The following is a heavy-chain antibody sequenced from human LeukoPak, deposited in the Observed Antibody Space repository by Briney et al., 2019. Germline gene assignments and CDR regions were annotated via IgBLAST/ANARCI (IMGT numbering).Heavy chain of an antibody. D-gene: IGHD5-12*01. CDR2: ISSSSSYI. Sequence: KAGGSLRLSCAASGFTFSSYSMNWVRQAPGKGLEWVSSISSSSSYIYYADSVKGRFTISRDNAKNSLYLQMNSLRAEDTAVYYCARVLVATGESGYHYYMDVWGKGTTVTVSS. V-gene: IGHV3-21*01. CDR1: GFTFSSYS. CDR3: ARVLVATGESGYHYYMDV. J-gene: IGHJ6*03.